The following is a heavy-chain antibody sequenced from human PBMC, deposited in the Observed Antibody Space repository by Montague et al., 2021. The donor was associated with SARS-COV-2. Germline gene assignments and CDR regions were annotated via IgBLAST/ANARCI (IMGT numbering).Heavy chain of an antibody. D-gene: IGHD1-1*01. CDR2: VYYTGST. V-gene: IGHV4-59*01. J-gene: IGHJ3*02. CDR1: NGSISSYW. CDR3: ARGSVELNGNAFEI. Sequence: SETLSLTCTVSNGSISSYWWSWIRQPPGKGLEWIGYVYYTGSTNYNPSLWSRVTVSVYASKNLFSLKLSSGTVAATAFSYCARGSVELNGNAFEIWGQGTLVTVSS.